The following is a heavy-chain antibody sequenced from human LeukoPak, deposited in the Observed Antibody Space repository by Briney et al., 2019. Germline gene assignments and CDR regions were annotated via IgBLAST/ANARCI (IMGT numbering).Heavy chain of an antibody. D-gene: IGHD5-12*01. CDR2: ISYDGKNI. V-gene: IGHV3-33*06. CDR3: AKTYSRESGYDFFFHY. Sequence: PGGSLRLSCAASGFSFSSYGFHWVRQAPGKGLEWVSAISYDGKNIHYADSVKGRFTISRDNSRNTVYLQMNSLRVEDTAAYYCAKTYSRESGYDFFFHYWGQGTRVTVSS. J-gene: IGHJ4*02. CDR1: GFSFSSYG.